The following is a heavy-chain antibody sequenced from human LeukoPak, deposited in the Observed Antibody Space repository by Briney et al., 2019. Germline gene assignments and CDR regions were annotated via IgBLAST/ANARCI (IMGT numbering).Heavy chain of an antibody. CDR2: INHSGST. J-gene: IGHJ4*02. Sequence: SETLSLTCAVYGGSLSGYSWSWIRQPPGPGLERVGEINHSGSTVYNPSPKSRVSISVDTSRIQFSLKLSSVTAADTAVYYCARESIFHCGGGSSYPNYFDYWGQGTLATVSS. CDR3: ARESIFHCGGGSSYPNYFDY. V-gene: IGHV4-34*01. CDR1: GGSLSGYS. D-gene: IGHD2-15*01.